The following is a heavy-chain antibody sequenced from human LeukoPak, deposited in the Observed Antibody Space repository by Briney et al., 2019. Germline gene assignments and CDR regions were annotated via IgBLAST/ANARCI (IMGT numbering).Heavy chain of an antibody. CDR2: IYYSGST. V-gene: IGHV4-39*01. J-gene: IGHJ4*02. D-gene: IGHD2-21*02. CDR3: ARLGVTAAGPQDY. CDR1: GGSISSSSYC. Sequence: SETLSLTCTVSGGSISSSSYCWGWLRQPPGRGLEWIGSIYYSGSTYYNPSLKSRVTISVDTSKNQFSLKLSSVTAADTAAYYCARLGVTAAGPQDYWGQGTLVTVSS.